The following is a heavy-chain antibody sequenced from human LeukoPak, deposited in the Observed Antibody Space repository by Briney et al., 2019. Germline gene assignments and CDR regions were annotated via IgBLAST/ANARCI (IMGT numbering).Heavy chain of an antibody. CDR2: IYYSTST. CDR3: ARWGPIDQRHYYYGMDV. J-gene: IGHJ6*02. Sequence: SETLSLTCTVSGGSISSVNYYWGWIRQPPGKGLEWIASIYYSTSTYYNPSLKSRVTISVDTSKNQFSLKLSSVTAADTAVYYCARWGPIDQRHYYYGMDVWGQGTTVTVSS. D-gene: IGHD6-25*01. CDR1: GGSISSVNYY. V-gene: IGHV4-39*07.